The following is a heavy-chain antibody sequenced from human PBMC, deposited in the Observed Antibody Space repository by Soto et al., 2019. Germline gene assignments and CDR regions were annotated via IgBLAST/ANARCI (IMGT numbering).Heavy chain of an antibody. CDR3: ASDFGYGDYAGWCDP. Sequence: QVQLVQSGAEVKKPGASVKVSCKASGYTFTSYGISWVRQAPGQGLEWMGWISAYNGNTNYAQKLQGRVTMTTDTPTSTAYMEPRSLRSDDTAVYYCASDFGYGDYAGWCDPWGQGTLVTVSS. J-gene: IGHJ5*02. D-gene: IGHD4-17*01. V-gene: IGHV1-18*01. CDR1: GYTFTSYG. CDR2: ISAYNGNT.